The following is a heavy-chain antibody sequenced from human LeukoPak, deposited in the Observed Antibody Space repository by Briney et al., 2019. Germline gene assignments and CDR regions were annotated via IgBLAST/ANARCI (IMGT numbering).Heavy chain of an antibody. CDR3: YIYDSSGAWWVDY. CDR2: ISAYNGNT. J-gene: IGHJ4*02. Sequence: ASVKVSCKASGYTFTGYYMHWVRQAPGQGLEWMGWISAYNGNTNYAQKLQGRVTMTTDTSTSTAYMELRSLRSDDTAVYYCYIYDSSGAWWVDYWGQGTLVTVSS. V-gene: IGHV1-18*04. D-gene: IGHD3-22*01. CDR1: GYTFTGYY.